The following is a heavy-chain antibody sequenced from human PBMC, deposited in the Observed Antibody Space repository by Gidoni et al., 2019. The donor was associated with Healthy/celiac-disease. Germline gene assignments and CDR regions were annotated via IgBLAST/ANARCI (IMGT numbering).Heavy chain of an antibody. D-gene: IGHD4-17*01. J-gene: IGHJ6*02. V-gene: IGHV3-48*03. CDR3: ARAYDYGATGDYYYGMDV. CDR1: GSTFRSYE. Sequence: EVQLVESGGGLVQPGGSLRLSCAASGSTFRSYEMNWVRQAPGKGLEWVSYISSSGSTIYYADSVKGRFTISRDNAKNSLYLQMNSLRAEDTAVYYCARAYDYGATGDYYYGMDVWGQGTTVTVSS. CDR2: ISSSGSTI.